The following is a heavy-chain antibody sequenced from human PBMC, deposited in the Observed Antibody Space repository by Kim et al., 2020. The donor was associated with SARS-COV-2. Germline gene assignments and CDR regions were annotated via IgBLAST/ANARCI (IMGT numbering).Heavy chain of an antibody. CDR3: ARAEYYYDSSGLPRVYYYYGMDV. Sequence: GGSLRLSCAASGFTFSSYAMHWVRQAPGKGLEYVSAISSNGGSTYYANSVKGRFTISRDNSKNTLYLQMGSLRAEDMAVYYCARAEYYYDSSGLPRVYYYYGMDVWGQGTTVTVSS. CDR2: ISSNGGST. J-gene: IGHJ6*02. V-gene: IGHV3-64*01. CDR1: GFTFSSYA. D-gene: IGHD3-22*01.